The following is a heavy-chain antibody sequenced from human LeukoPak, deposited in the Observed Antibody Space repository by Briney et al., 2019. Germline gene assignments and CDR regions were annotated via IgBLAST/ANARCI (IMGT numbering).Heavy chain of an antibody. V-gene: IGHV7-4-1*02. Sequence: GASVKVSCKASGYTFTSYAMNWVRQAPGQGLEWMGWINTNTGNPTYAQGFTGRFVFSLDTSVSTAYLQISSLKAEDTAVYYCARDRGSSWYIPWSGYYYYMDVWGKGTTVTVSS. CDR3: ARDRGSSWYIPWSGYYYYMDV. D-gene: IGHD6-13*01. CDR2: INTNTGNP. J-gene: IGHJ6*03. CDR1: GYTFTSYA.